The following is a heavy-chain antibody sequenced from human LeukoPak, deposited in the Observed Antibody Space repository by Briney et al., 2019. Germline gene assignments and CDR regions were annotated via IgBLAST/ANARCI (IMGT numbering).Heavy chain of an antibody. J-gene: IGHJ4*02. D-gene: IGHD3-3*01. V-gene: IGHV3-23*01. Sequence: PGGSLRLSCAASGFTFSSYAMSWVRQAPGKGLEWVSAISGSGGSTYYADSVKGRFTISRDSSKNTLYLQMNSLRAEDTAVYYCAKQYDFWSGYYKYYFDYWGQGTLVTVSS. CDR1: GFTFSSYA. CDR2: ISGSGGST. CDR3: AKQYDFWSGYYKYYFDY.